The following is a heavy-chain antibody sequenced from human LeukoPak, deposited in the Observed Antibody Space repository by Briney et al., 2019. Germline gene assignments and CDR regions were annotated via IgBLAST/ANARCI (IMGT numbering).Heavy chain of an antibody. CDR3: ARRAPYKYSGSRGYFDY. CDR2: INPNSGGT. J-gene: IGHJ4*02. CDR1: GYTFTCYY. Sequence: ASVKVSCKASGYTFTCYYMHWVRQAPGQGLEWMGWINPNSGGTNYAQKFQGRVTMTRDTSIRTAYMELSRLRSDDTAVYYCARRAPYKYSGSRGYFDYWGQGTLVTVSS. D-gene: IGHD1-26*01. V-gene: IGHV1-2*02.